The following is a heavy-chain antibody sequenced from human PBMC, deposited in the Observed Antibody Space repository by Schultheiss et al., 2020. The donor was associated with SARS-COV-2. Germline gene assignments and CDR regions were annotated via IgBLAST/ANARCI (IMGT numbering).Heavy chain of an antibody. CDR2: SSWNGGSK. J-gene: IGHJ4*02. CDR1: GFTFSSYA. CDR3: VKDMAPCYDILTGYCQGNFFEY. V-gene: IGHV3-9*01. Sequence: GGSLRLSCAASGFTFSSYAMHWVRQPPGKGLEWVSGSSWNGGSKGYADSVKGRFTISRDNAKNSLYLQMNSLRAEDTALYYCVKDMAPCYDILTGYCQGNFFEYWGQGTLVTVSS. D-gene: IGHD3-9*01.